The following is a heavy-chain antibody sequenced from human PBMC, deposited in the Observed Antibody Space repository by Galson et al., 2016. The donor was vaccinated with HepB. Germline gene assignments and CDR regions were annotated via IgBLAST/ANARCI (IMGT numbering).Heavy chain of an antibody. CDR2: INPDGSQT. Sequence: SLRLSCAASGFTFSSNWMGWVRQSPGKGPEWVANINPDGSQTYYVDSVKGRFNISKDNAKNSLYLRMNSLRADDTAVYYCARDPMRFAFDLWGQGTMVTVSS. CDR3: ARDPMRFAFDL. J-gene: IGHJ3*01. CDR1: GFTFSSNW. V-gene: IGHV3-7*01.